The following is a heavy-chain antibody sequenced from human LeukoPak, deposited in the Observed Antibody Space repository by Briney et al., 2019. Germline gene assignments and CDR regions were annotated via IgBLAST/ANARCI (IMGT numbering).Heavy chain of an antibody. Sequence: ASVKVSFKASGYTFTNYYMHWVRQAPGQGLEWMGIINPSGGGTTYAQKFQGRVTMTRDTSTSTVYMELSSLRSEDTAVYYCARDRGRFDPWGQGTLVTVSS. CDR3: ARDRGRFDP. D-gene: IGHD6-13*01. V-gene: IGHV1-46*01. CDR1: GYTFTNYY. CDR2: INPSGGGT. J-gene: IGHJ5*02.